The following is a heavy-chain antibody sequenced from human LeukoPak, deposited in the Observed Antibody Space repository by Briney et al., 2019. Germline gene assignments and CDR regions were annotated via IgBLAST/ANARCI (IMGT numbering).Heavy chain of an antibody. Sequence: GGSLRLSCAASEFTFSSYGMHWVRQAPGKGLEWVAVISYDGSNKYYADSVKGRFTISRDNSKSTLYLQMNSLRAEDTAVYYCAKGGEDGSYYGYWGQGTLVTVSS. V-gene: IGHV3-30*18. CDR2: ISYDGSNK. CDR3: AKGGEDGSYYGY. CDR1: EFTFSSYG. D-gene: IGHD1-26*01. J-gene: IGHJ4*02.